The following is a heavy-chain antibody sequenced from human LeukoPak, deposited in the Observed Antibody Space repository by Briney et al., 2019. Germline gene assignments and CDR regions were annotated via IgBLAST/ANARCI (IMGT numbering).Heavy chain of an antibody. Sequence: SETLSLTCTVSGYPISSGYYWGWIRQPPGKGLEWIGSIYYSGSTYYNPSLKSRVTISVDTSKNQFSLKLSSVTAADTAVYYCARVYGSGPINWFDPWGQGTLVTVSS. J-gene: IGHJ5*02. D-gene: IGHD3-10*01. CDR2: IYYSGST. CDR3: ARVYGSGPINWFDP. V-gene: IGHV4-38-2*02. CDR1: GYPISSGYY.